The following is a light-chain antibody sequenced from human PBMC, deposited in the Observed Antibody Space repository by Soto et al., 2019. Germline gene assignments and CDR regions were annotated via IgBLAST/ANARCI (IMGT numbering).Light chain of an antibody. V-gene: IGLV2-14*03. Sequence: QSVLTQPASVSGSPGQSITISCTGTSSDVGDYNYVSWYQQHPGKAPKLMIYDVSNRPSGVSNRFSGSKSANTPSLTISGLQAEDEADYYCSSYTTSNTLVFGGGTKLTVL. J-gene: IGLJ2*01. CDR1: SSDVGDYNY. CDR3: SSYTTSNTLV. CDR2: DVS.